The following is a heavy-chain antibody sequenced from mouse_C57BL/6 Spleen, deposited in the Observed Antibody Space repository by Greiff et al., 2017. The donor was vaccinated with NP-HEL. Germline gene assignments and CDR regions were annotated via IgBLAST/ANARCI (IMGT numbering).Heavy chain of an antibody. J-gene: IGHJ3*01. CDR2: IWSGGST. D-gene: IGHD1-1*01. Sequence: QVQLKESGPGLVQPSQSLSITCTVSGFSLTSYGVHWVRQSPGKGLEWLGVIWSGGSTDYNAAFISRLSISKDNSKSQVFFKMNSLQADDTAIYYCASLSPAYWGQGTLVTVSA. CDR1: GFSLTSYG. V-gene: IGHV2-2*01. CDR3: ASLSPAY.